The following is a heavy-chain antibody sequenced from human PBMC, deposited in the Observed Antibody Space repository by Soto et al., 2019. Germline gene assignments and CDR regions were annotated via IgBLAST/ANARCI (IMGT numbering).Heavy chain of an antibody. CDR1: GGSFSDYY. Sequence: QVQLQQWGAGLLKPSETLSLTCAVHGGSFSDYYWSWIRQPPGKGLEWIGEINYSGRTNYNPSLKXRXPKXVDTSKNQFPLTLSSMTAADTAVYYCARTGHLFDYWGQGISVTVSS. J-gene: IGHJ4*02. CDR3: ARTGHLFDY. CDR2: INYSGRT. V-gene: IGHV4-34*01.